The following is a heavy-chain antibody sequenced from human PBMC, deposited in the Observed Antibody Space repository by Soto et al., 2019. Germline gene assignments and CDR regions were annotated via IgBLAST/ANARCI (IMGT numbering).Heavy chain of an antibody. J-gene: IGHJ4*02. CDR3: ATMGTPATGLYYFDY. V-gene: IGHV4-30-4*01. D-gene: IGHD5-18*01. CDR1: GGSISSGNYY. CDR2: ISYSGST. Sequence: SETLSLTCPVSGGSISSGNYYWSWIRQPPGKGLEWIGFISYSGSTYYSLSLKSRVTISVDTSKNQFSLNLSFVTAADTAVYYCATMGTPATGLYYFDYWGQGTLVTV.